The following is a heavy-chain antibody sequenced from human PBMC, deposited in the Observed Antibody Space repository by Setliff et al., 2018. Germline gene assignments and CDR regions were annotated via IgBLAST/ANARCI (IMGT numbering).Heavy chain of an antibody. D-gene: IGHD6-19*01. Sequence: PSDTLSLTCTVSGGSISSSSYYWGWIRQPPGKGLEWIGSIYYSGSTCYNPSLKSRVTMSIDTSKNQFSLKLNSVTAADMAVYYCAREQWLDPPGYYYMDVWAKGTTVTVSS. V-gene: IGHV4-39*07. CDR1: GGSISSSSYY. CDR2: IYYSGST. J-gene: IGHJ6*03. CDR3: AREQWLDPPGYYYMDV.